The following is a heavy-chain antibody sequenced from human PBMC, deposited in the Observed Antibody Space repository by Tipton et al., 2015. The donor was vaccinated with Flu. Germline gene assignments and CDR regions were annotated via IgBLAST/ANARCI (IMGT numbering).Heavy chain of an antibody. J-gene: IGHJ4*02. CDR1: GGSISSWY. CDR3: ARGIYISSSWYVGRGDPNKNDY. CDR2: VYNSGST. Sequence: LRLSCTVSGGSISSWYWSWIRQPPGKGLEWVGYVYNSGSTTYNPSLKSRVTISADTSKNQFSLRLSSVTAADTAVYYCARGIYISSSWYVGRGDPNKNDYWGQGTLVTVSS. D-gene: IGHD6-13*01. V-gene: IGHV4-59*08.